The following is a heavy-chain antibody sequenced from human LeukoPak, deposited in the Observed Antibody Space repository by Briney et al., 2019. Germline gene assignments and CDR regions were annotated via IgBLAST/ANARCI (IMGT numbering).Heavy chain of an antibody. Sequence: PGGSLILSCAASGFTVSSNYMSWVRQAPGKGLEWVSVIYSGGSTYYADSVKGRFTISRDNSKNTLYLQMNSLRAEDTAVYYCAFYYDILTGYFDYWGQGTLVTVSS. V-gene: IGHV3-53*01. CDR1: GFTVSSNY. CDR3: AFYYDILTGYFDY. CDR2: IYSGGST. D-gene: IGHD3-9*01. J-gene: IGHJ4*02.